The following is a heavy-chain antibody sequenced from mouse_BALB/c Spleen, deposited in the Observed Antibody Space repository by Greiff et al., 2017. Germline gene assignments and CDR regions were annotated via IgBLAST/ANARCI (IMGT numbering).Heavy chain of an antibody. CDR3: ARTARATHFAY. D-gene: IGHD3-1*01. V-gene: IGHV1-55*01. CDR2: IYPGSGST. Sequence: QVHVKQSGAELVKPGTSVKLSCKASGYNFTSYWINWVKLRPGQGLEWIGDIYPGSGSTNYNEKFKSKATLTVDTSSSTAYMQLSSLASEDSALYYCARTARATHFAYWGQGTLVTVSA. CDR1: GYNFTSYW. J-gene: IGHJ3*01.